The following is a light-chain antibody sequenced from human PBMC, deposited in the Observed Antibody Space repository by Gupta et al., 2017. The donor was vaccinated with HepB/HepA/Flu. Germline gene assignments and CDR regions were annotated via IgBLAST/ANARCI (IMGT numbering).Light chain of an antibody. CDR1: KLGDKY. J-gene: IGLJ2*01. Sequence: SSELTQPPPVSVSPGQTASITCSGDKLGDKYACWYQQKPGQSHVLVIYQDSKRPSGIPERVSGSNSGNTATLTIGGTQAMDESYYYCQAWDSSTVVFGGGTKLTVL. CDR2: QDS. CDR3: QAWDSSTVV. V-gene: IGLV3-1*01.